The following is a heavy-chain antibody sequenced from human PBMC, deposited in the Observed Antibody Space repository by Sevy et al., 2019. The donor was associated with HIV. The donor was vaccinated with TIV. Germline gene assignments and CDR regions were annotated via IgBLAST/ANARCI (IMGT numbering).Heavy chain of an antibody. Sequence: LGGSLRLSCAASGFTFSDYYMSWIRQAPGKGLEWVSYISSSGSTIYYADSVKGRFTISRDNAKNSLYLQMNSLRAEDTAVYYCARDLARTIFGVVIEKFDPWGQGTLVTVSS. CDR1: GFTFSDYY. V-gene: IGHV3-11*01. J-gene: IGHJ5*02. CDR2: ISSSGSTI. D-gene: IGHD3-3*01. CDR3: ARDLARTIFGVVIEKFDP.